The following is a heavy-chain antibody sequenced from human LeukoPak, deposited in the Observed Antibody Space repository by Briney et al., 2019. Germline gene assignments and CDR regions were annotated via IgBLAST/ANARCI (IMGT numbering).Heavy chain of an antibody. V-gene: IGHV1-18*01. Sequence: ASVKVSCKASGYTFTSYGISWVRQAPGQGLEWMGWISTYNDNTNYAQKLQGRVTMTTDTSTSTAYMELRSLRSDDTAVYYCARADYYDSSGYYLTPYYWGQGTLVTVSS. D-gene: IGHD3-22*01. CDR2: ISTYNDNT. CDR3: ARADYYDSSGYYLTPYY. J-gene: IGHJ4*02. CDR1: GYTFTSYG.